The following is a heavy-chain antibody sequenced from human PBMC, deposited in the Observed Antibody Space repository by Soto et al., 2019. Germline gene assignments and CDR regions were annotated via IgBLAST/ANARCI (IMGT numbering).Heavy chain of an antibody. D-gene: IGHD6-19*01. V-gene: IGHV3-53*02. Sequence: EVQLVETGGGLIQPGGSLRLSCAASGLTVSRNYMSWVRQAPGKGLEWVSYVYSGGSTFYADSVKGRFTISRDKSNNTLYLQMNSLRAEDTAVYYCAIGGASGWSPMDHWGQGTLVIVSS. J-gene: IGHJ4*02. CDR1: GLTVSRNY. CDR3: AIGGASGWSPMDH. CDR2: VYSGGST.